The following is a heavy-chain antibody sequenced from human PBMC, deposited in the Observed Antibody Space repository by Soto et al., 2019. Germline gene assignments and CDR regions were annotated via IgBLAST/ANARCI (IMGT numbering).Heavy chain of an antibody. Sequence: QVQLVQSGAEVKKPGSSVKVSCKASGGTFSSYAISWVRQAPGQGLEWMGGIIPIFGTANYAQKFQGRVTLTADESTSTAYMELSSLRSEDTAVYYCASGAVADPYDCCGMDVWGQGTTVTVSS. J-gene: IGHJ6*02. CDR2: IIPIFGTA. D-gene: IGHD6-19*01. V-gene: IGHV1-69*12. CDR1: GGTFSSYA. CDR3: ASGAVADPYDCCGMDV.